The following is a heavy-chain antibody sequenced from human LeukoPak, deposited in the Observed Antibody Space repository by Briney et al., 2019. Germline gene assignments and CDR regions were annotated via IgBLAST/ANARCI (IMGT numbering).Heavy chain of an antibody. J-gene: IGHJ4*02. CDR2: IRPMNGDT. CDR3: ARLMAPVGKRSTPFNY. Sequence: ASVKVSCKTSGYTFVAYYIHWVRQAPGQGLEWMGRIRPMNGDTKYAQKFQGRVAMTRDTSISTAYMELSSLRSDDTAIYYCARLMAPVGKRSTPFNYWGQGTLVTVSS. CDR1: GYTFVAYY. D-gene: IGHD1-1*01. V-gene: IGHV1-2*02.